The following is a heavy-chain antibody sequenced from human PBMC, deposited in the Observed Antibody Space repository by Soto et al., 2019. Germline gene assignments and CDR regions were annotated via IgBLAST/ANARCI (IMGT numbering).Heavy chain of an antibody. V-gene: IGHV3-30*04. Sequence: GGSLRLSCAASGFTFSSYAMHWVRQAPGKGLEWVAVISYDGSNKYYADSVKGRFTISRDNSKNTLYLQMYSLRAEDTAVYYCARGMGYYYYYGMDVWGQGTTVTVSS. CDR3: ARGMGYYYYYGMDV. J-gene: IGHJ6*02. CDR2: ISYDGSNK. CDR1: GFTFSSYA.